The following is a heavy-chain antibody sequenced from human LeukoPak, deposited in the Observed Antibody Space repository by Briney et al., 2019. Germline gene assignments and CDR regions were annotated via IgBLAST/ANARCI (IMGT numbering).Heavy chain of an antibody. CDR1: GFTFSTYG. Sequence: PGGSLRLSCAASGFTFSTYGMHWVRQAPGKGLEWVAFIRYDGSNKYYADSVKGRFTISRDSSKNTLYLQMNSLRAEDTAVYYCAKDNYDYGDYDGGDYWGQGTLVTVSS. CDR3: AKDNYDYGDYDGGDY. V-gene: IGHV3-30*02. CDR2: IRYDGSNK. J-gene: IGHJ4*02. D-gene: IGHD4-17*01.